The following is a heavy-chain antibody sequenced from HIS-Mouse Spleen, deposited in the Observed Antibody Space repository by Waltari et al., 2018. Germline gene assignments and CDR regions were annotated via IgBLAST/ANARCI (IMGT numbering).Heavy chain of an antibody. V-gene: IGHV4-39*07. CDR2: IYYSGGT. D-gene: IGHD6-13*01. CDR3: ARLAAAGTY. Sequence: LQLQESGPGLVTPSETLSLTCTVSGCLISSSSYYGGWLRQPPAKGREWMGSIYYSGGTYYNPSLKSRVTISVDTSKNQFSLKLSSVTAADTAVYYCARLAAAGTYWGQGTLVTVSS. J-gene: IGHJ4*02. CDR1: GCLISSSSYY.